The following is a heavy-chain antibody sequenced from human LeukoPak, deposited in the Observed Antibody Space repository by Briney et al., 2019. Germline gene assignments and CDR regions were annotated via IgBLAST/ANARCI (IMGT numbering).Heavy chain of an antibody. J-gene: IGHJ4*02. D-gene: IGHD2-2*01. CDR2: IKEDGSEK. CDR1: GFTFSSYW. CDR3: AKTDDIVVVPAANYFDY. Sequence: GGSLRLSCAASGFTFSSYWMTWVRQAPGKGLEWVASIKEDGSEKKYVDSVKGRFTISRDNAKTSVYLQINSLRAEDTAVYYCAKTDDIVVVPAANYFDYWGQGTLVTVSS. V-gene: IGHV3-7*01.